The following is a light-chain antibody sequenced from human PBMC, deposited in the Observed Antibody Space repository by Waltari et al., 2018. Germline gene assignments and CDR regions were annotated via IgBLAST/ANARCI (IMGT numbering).Light chain of an antibody. CDR2: EVS. V-gene: IGLV2-18*02. J-gene: IGLJ2*01. Sequence: QSALTQPPSVSGSPRQSVTISCTGTSSDVGHGNRVSCYQSPPGTAPNLLIYEVSKCPAGVHGCFSGSTSDNTASPTISGLHAEDEADYYCSSYTISSTFVFGGGTRLTVL. CDR1: SSDVGHGNR. CDR3: SSYTISSTFV.